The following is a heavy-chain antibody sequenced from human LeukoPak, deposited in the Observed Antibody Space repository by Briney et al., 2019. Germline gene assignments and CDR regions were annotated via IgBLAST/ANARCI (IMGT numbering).Heavy chain of an antibody. CDR1: GFTFSSAA. V-gene: IGHV3-23*01. CDR2: ITGSDDKT. CDR3: ARISTSVAGADY. D-gene: IGHD6-19*01. J-gene: IGHJ4*02. Sequence: GGSLRLSCAASGFTFSSAALTWVRQAPGKGLEWVSTITGSDDKTYYADSVKGRFTISRDNSKNSLYLQMDSLRAEDTAVYYCARISTSVAGADYWGQGTLVTVSS.